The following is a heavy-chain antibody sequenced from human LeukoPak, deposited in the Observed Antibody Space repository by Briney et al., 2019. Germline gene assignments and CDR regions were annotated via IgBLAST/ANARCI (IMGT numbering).Heavy chain of an antibody. D-gene: IGHD3-22*01. CDR2: ISGSGDST. Sequence: GGSLRLSCAASGLTFRNYAMSWVRQAPGMGLEWVSGISGSGDSTYYADSVKGRFTISRDNSKNTLYLQMNSLRADDTAVLYCAKGRTMNFYGVDVWGQGTTVTVSS. CDR3: AKGRTMNFYGVDV. J-gene: IGHJ6*02. CDR1: GLTFRNYA. V-gene: IGHV3-23*01.